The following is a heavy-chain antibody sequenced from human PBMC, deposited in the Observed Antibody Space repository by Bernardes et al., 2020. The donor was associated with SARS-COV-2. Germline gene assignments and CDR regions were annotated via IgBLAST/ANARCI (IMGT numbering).Heavy chain of an antibody. V-gene: IGHV3-9*01. CDR3: AKDFQSGYPY. Sequence: GGSLRLSFSSSGFTFYVYAIHWVRQAPGKFLEWVSSISWNSGSIVYADSVKGRFTISRDNAKNSLYLQMNSLRAEDTALYYCAKDFQSGYPYWGQGTLVTVSS. CDR2: ISWNSGSI. J-gene: IGHJ4*02. D-gene: IGHD5-12*01. CDR1: GFTFYVYA.